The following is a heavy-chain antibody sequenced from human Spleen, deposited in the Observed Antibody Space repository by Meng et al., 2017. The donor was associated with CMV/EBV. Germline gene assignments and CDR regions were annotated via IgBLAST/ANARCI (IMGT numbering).Heavy chain of an antibody. V-gene: IGHV4-59*01. CDR1: GGSIRSYY. Sequence: GSLRLSCSVSGGSIRSYYWSWIRQPPGKGLEWIGYIYYSGSTNYNPSLKSRVTISVDTSKNQFSLKLSSVTAADTAVYYCASATRGSWTNPYYFDYWGQGTLVTVSS. J-gene: IGHJ4*02. CDR2: IYYSGST. D-gene: IGHD2-15*01. CDR3: ASATRGSWTNPYYFDY.